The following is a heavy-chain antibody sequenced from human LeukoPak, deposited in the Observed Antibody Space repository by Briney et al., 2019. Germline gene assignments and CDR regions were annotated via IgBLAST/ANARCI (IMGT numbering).Heavy chain of an antibody. J-gene: IGHJ4*02. CDR3: ARDLQSRGYSYGDY. V-gene: IGHV3-21*01. CDR1: GFTFSSYS. Sequence: PGGSLRLSSAASGFTFSSYSMNGVRQAPGKGLEWVSSISSSSSYIYYADSVKGRFTISRDNAKNSLYLQMNSLRAEDTAVYYCARDLQSRGYSYGDYWGQGTLVTVSS. CDR2: ISSSSSYI. D-gene: IGHD5-18*01.